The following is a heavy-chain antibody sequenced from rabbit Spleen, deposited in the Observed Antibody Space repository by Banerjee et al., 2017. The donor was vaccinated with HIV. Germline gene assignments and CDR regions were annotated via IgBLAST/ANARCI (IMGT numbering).Heavy chain of an antibody. D-gene: IGHD4-2*01. V-gene: IGHV1S40*01. CDR2: IDAGSSGST. J-gene: IGHJ3*01. Sequence: QSLEESGGGLVKPGASLTLTCKASGFTLSRYWICWVRQAPGKGLEWIACIDAGSSGSTYYASWATGRFTISKTSSTTVTLQMTSLTAADTATYFCASVEYGGSGAYGRGTGGLWGQGTLVTVS. CDR1: GFTLSRYW. CDR3: ASVEYGGSGAYGRGTGGL.